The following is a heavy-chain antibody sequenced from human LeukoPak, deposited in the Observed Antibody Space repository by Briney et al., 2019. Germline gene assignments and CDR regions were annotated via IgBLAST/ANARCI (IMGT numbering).Heavy chain of an antibody. Sequence: QPGGSLRLSCAASGFTFSRYGMHWVRQAPGKGLEWVAVIWYDGSNKYYADSVKGRFTVSRDNSKNTLYLQLNSLRAEDTAVYYCARDEGVATRTPGFDYWGQGTLVTVSS. D-gene: IGHD5-12*01. CDR2: IWYDGSNK. CDR1: GFTFSRYG. CDR3: ARDEGVATRTPGFDY. J-gene: IGHJ4*02. V-gene: IGHV3-33*01.